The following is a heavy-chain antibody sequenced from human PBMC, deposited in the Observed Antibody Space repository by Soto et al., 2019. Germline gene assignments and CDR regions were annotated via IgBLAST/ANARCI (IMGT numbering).Heavy chain of an antibody. J-gene: IGHJ5*02. V-gene: IGHV4-61*08. CDR3: ARHGYYYGSGSPEGIWFDP. CDR1: GASVSSGGYF. Sequence: SETLSLTCSVSGASVSSGGYFWTWIRQPPGKGLEWIGYIYYSGSTNYNPSLKSRVTISVDTSKNQFSLKLSSVTAADTAVYYCARHGYYYGSGSPEGIWFDPWGQGTLVTVSS. D-gene: IGHD3-10*01. CDR2: IYYSGST.